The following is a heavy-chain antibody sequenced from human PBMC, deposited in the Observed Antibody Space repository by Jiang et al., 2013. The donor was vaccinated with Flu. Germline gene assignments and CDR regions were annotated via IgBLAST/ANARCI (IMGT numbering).Heavy chain of an antibody. D-gene: IGHD5-24*01. CDR3: ASHPEEMATITPNFDY. V-gene: IGHV4-39*01. J-gene: IGHJ4*02. Sequence: ETLSLTCTVSGGSISSSSYYWGWIRQPPGKGLEWIGSIYYSGSTYYNPSLKSRVTISVDTSKNQFSLKLSSVTAADTAVYYCASHPEEMATITPNFDYWGQGTLVTVSS. CDR1: GGSISSSSYY. CDR2: IYYSGST.